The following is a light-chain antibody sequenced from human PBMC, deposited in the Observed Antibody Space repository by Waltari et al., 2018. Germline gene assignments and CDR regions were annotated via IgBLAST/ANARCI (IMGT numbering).Light chain of an antibody. J-gene: IGLJ2*01. CDR3: SSRDSSGDVI. CDR2: GKN. V-gene: IGLV3-19*01. Sequence: SSELTQDPAVSVALGQTVRITCQGDILRVYYPNWCQQKPGHAPLLVIYGKNNRPSGIPDRCSASTAGSTAALTITGAQAEDEAHYYCSSRDSSGDVIFGGGTKLTVL. CDR1: ILRVYY.